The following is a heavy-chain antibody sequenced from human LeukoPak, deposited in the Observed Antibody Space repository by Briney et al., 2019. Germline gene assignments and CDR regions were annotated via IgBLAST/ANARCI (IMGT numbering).Heavy chain of an antibody. D-gene: IGHD3-22*01. CDR2: INHSGSN. Sequence: PSETLSLTCAVSGGSFSGYYWSWIRQPPGKGLEWIAEINHSGSNIYTPSPKSRVTISLDTSKNQISLKLSSVTAADRAVYYCRRGREYYYDSSGYYYARCFDYWGQGNLVTVSS. J-gene: IGHJ4*03. CDR3: RRGREYYYDSSGYYYARCFDY. CDR1: GGSFSGYY. V-gene: IGHV4-34*01.